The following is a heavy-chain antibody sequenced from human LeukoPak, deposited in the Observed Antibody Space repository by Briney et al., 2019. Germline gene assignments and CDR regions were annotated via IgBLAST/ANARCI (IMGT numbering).Heavy chain of an antibody. D-gene: IGHD3-10*01. CDR3: TTPRFVNYYYGSGSYRDY. Sequence: GASLRLSCAASGLTVSNATMSSVRQAPGKGLDWVGRMKSNTEARTTNYAAPVKGRFTISRDDSKNTLYLQMNSLKTEDTAVYYCTTPRFVNYYYGSGSYRDYWGQGTLVTVSS. V-gene: IGHV3-15*01. J-gene: IGHJ4*02. CDR1: GLTVSNAT. CDR2: MKSNTEARTT.